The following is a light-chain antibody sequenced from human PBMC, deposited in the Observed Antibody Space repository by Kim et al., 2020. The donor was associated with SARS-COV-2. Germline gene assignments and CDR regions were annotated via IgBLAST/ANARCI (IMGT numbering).Light chain of an antibody. Sequence: EIVMTQSPATLSVSPGERATLSCRASQSVSSNLAWYQQKPGQAPRLLISGASARATGVPARFSGSGSGTEFTLTISSLQSEDFAVYYCQQYNYWPQAFCKGTKVDIK. J-gene: IGKJ1*01. V-gene: IGKV3-15*01. CDR2: GAS. CDR3: QQYNYWPQA. CDR1: QSVSSN.